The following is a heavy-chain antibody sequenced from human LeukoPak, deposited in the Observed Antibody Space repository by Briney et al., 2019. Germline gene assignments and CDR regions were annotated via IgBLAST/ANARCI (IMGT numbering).Heavy chain of an antibody. CDR1: GGSISSSSYY. V-gene: IGHV4-39*02. J-gene: IGHJ4*02. CDR2: IYYSGST. CDR3: AREYGTMIVVVIPLRYFDY. D-gene: IGHD3-22*01. Sequence: SETLSITCTVSGGSISSSSYYRGWIRQPPGKGLEWIGSIYYSGSTYYNPSLKSRVTISVDTSKNQFSLKLSSVTAADTAVYYCAREYGTMIVVVIPLRYFDYWGQGTLVTVSS.